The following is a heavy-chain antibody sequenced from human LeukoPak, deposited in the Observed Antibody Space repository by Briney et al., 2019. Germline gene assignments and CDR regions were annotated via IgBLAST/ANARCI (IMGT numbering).Heavy chain of an antibody. Sequence: GGSLRLSCAASGFTFSSYGMHWVRQAPGRGLEWVAVISFDGSNTYYADSVKGRFTISRDNSKNTLYLQMNGLRAEDTAVYYCAKDPASNYYASGSYYPYWGQGTLVTVSS. V-gene: IGHV3-30*18. CDR2: ISFDGSNT. J-gene: IGHJ4*02. D-gene: IGHD3-10*01. CDR1: GFTFSSYG. CDR3: AKDPASNYYASGSYYPY.